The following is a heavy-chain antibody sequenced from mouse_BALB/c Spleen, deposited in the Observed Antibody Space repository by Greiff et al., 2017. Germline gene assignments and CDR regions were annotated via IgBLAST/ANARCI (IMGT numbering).Heavy chain of an antibody. CDR1: GYTFTSYW. CDR3: ARRGLYYGNYDADY. D-gene: IGHD2-1*01. J-gene: IGHJ2*01. Sequence: QVQLQQSGAELARPGASVKLSCKASGYTFTSYWMQWVKQRPGQGLEWIGAIYPGDGDTRYTQKFKGKATLTADKSSSTAYMQLSSLASEDSAVYYCARRGLYYGNYDADYWGQGTTLTVSS. CDR2: IYPGDGDT. V-gene: IGHV1-87*01.